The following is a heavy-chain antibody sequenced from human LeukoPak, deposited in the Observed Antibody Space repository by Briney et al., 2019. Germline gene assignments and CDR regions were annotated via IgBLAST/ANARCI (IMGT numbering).Heavy chain of an antibody. D-gene: IGHD6-13*01. CDR1: GFTFSSYS. CDR3: ARVGIAAAGTNDY. V-gene: IGHV3-21*01. CDR2: ISSSSSYI. J-gene: IGHJ4*02. Sequence: PGGSLRLSCAASGFTFSSYSMNWVRQAPGKGLEWVSSISSSSSYIYYADSVKGRFTISRDNAKNSLYLQMNSLRAEDTAVYYCARVGIAAAGTNDYWGQGTLVTVSS.